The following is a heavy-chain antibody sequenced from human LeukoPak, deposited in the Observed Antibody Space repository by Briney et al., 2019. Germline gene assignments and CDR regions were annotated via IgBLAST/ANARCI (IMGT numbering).Heavy chain of an antibody. J-gene: IGHJ3*02. CDR3: AREQGTRRSAFDI. CDR1: GFTFSSYS. CDR2: ISSSSSYI. Sequence: GGSLRLSCVASGFTFSSYSMNWVRQAPGKGLEWVSSISSSSSYIYYADSVKGRFTISRDNAKNSLYLQMNSLRAEDTAVYYCAREQGTRRSAFDIWGQGTMVTVSS. V-gene: IGHV3-21*01. D-gene: IGHD1-14*01.